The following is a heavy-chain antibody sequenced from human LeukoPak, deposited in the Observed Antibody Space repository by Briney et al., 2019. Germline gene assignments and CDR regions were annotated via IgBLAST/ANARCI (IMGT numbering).Heavy chain of an antibody. CDR2: ISGSGGST. Sequence: GGSLRLSCAASGFTFSSYAMSWVRQAPGKGLEWVSAISGSGGSTYYADSVKGRFTISRDNSKNTLYLQMNSLRAEDTSVYYCAKDNMIVVVGIDYWGQGTLVTVSS. CDR3: AKDNMIVVVGIDY. V-gene: IGHV3-23*01. CDR1: GFTFSSYA. D-gene: IGHD3-22*01. J-gene: IGHJ4*02.